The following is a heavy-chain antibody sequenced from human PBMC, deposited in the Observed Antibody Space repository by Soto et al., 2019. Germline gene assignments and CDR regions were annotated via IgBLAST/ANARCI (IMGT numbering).Heavy chain of an antibody. CDR3: ARRHWHQFDAFDI. J-gene: IGHJ3*02. CDR1: GYTFTTST. V-gene: IGHV1-3*01. D-gene: IGHD2-2*01. CDR2: INAVNGDT. Sequence: QVQLVQSGAEVKKPGASVKISCKASGYTFTTSTMHWVRQAPGQRLEWMGWINAVNGDTKYSQKLQGRVTITRDTSANTVYMDLSSLISEDTAVYYCARRHWHQFDAFDIRGQGTMVTVSS.